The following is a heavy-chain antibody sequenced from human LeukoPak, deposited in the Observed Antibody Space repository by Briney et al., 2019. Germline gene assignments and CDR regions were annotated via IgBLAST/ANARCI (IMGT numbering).Heavy chain of an antibody. J-gene: IGHJ4*02. D-gene: IGHD1-20*01. CDR3: ARGARNPYNWNYFGY. CDR1: GGSITGYY. V-gene: IGHV4-59*01. CDR2: IYYSGST. Sequence: SETLSLTCTVSGGSITGYYWNWIRQPPGKGLEWIGYIYYSGSTNYNPSLKSRVTISVDTSENQFSLKLSSVTAADTAVYYCARGARNPYNWNYFGYWGQGTLVTVSS.